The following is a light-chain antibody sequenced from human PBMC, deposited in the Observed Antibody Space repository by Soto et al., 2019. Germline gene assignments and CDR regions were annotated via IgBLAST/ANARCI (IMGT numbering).Light chain of an antibody. CDR3: LQHNTYPYT. V-gene: IGKV1-17*01. J-gene: IGKJ2*01. CDR1: QGIRNA. CDR2: SAF. Sequence: DIQMTQSPSSLSASVGDRVSITCRARQGIRNALGWYRQKPGKAPERLMYSAFILQTGVPSRFSGSGSWTEFTLTFDSLQPEDFATYYWLQHNTYPYTCGQGTRLDIK.